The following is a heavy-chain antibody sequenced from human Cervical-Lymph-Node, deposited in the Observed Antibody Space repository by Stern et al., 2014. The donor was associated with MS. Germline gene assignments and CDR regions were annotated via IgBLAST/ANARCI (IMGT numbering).Heavy chain of an antibody. J-gene: IGHJ5*02. CDR2: INPSSGGT. D-gene: IGHD1-1*01. V-gene: IGHV1-2*02. Sequence: QLVQSGAEVKKPGASVKVSCKASGYTFTDYKMHWVRQAPGQGLEWMGWINPSSGGTNYAQNFQGRVTMTRDTSITTAYMELSNLRSDDTAVYYCGRGQQSFDPWGQGTLVTVSS. CDR3: GRGQQSFDP. CDR1: GYTFTDYK.